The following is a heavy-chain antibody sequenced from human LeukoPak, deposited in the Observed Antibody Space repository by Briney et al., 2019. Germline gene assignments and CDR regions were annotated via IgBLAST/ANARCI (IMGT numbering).Heavy chain of an antibody. J-gene: IGHJ4*02. CDR3: ARRYYDSSGYRY. Sequence: SETLSLTCSVYGGSFSGYYWGWIRPPQGKGLEWSGEINHSGTTNYNPSLRSGVTISVETSKNQFSVMLSSGTDADTAVYYCARRYYDSSGYRYWGQGTLVTVSA. CDR1: GGSFSGYY. D-gene: IGHD3-22*01. CDR2: INHSGTT. V-gene: IGHV4-34*01.